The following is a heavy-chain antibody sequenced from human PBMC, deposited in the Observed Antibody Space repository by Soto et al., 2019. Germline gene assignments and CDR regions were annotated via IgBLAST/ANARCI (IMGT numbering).Heavy chain of an antibody. J-gene: IGHJ4*02. CDR2: TSYDGSMK. Sequence: QVQLVESGGGVVQPGRSLRLSCAASGFNFNNHAMHWVRQAPGKGLEWVAVTSYDGSMKFYPDSVEGRFTISRENSKNTVYLQINSLRTEDTAVYNCARGVDRPFDYWGQGTLVTVSS. V-gene: IGHV3-30-3*01. CDR1: GFNFNNHA. CDR3: ARGVDRPFDY.